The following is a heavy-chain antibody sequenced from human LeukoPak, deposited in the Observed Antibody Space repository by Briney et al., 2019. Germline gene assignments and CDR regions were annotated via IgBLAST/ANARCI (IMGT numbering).Heavy chain of an antibody. CDR2: IHYSGST. CDR1: GDSIDTYY. CDR3: ARHRDDPINYGGWWYFDL. Sequence: SETLSLTCAVSGDSIDTYYWSWIRQPPGKGLEWIGYIHYSGSTNSNPSVRGRVTIPIDTSKNQFSLKLYSVTAADTAVYYCARHRDDPINYGGWWYFDLWGRGTLVTVSS. D-gene: IGHD4-23*01. J-gene: IGHJ2*01. V-gene: IGHV4-59*08.